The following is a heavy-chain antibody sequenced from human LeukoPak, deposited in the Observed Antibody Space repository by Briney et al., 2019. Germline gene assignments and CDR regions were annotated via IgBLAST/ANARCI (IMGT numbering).Heavy chain of an antibody. Sequence: PGGSLRLSCAASGFTFSSYWMHWVRHAPGKGLVWVSRINSDGSSTSYADSVKGRFTISRDNSKNTLYLQMNSLRAEDTAVYYCARDPGGPWGDPAYFAYWGQGTLVTVSS. D-gene: IGHD3-16*01. CDR2: INSDGSST. J-gene: IGHJ4*02. CDR1: GFTFSSYW. CDR3: ARDPGGPWGDPAYFAY. V-gene: IGHV3-74*01.